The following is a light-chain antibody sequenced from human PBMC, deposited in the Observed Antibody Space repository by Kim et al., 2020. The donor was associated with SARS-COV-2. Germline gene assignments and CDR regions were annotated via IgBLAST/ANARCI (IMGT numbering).Light chain of an antibody. CDR3: QQYYSFPPR. V-gene: IGKV1D-8*01. CDR1: QGIRSY. Sequence: VIWMTQSPSLLSVSIGDRVTISCRMSQGIRSYLAWYQQKPGKAPELLIYAASTLQSGVPSRFSGSGSGTDFTLTISCLQSEDFATYYCQQYYSFPPRFGPGTKVDIK. J-gene: IGKJ3*01. CDR2: AAS.